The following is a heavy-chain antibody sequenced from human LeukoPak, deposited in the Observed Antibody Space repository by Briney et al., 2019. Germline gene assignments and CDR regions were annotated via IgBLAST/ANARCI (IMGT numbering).Heavy chain of an antibody. J-gene: IGHJ6*03. CDR1: GFTFSRYW. Sequence: GGSLRLSCAASGFTFSRYWMTWVRQAPGRGLEWVANIRKDGSDKLYADSVKGRFTVSRDNAENSLYLDMKSLRAEDTAVYYCARESLGYCSGSTCYYFYMDFWGKGTTVTVSS. D-gene: IGHD2-15*01. V-gene: IGHV3-7*01. CDR2: IRKDGSDK. CDR3: ARESLGYCSGSTCYYFYMDF.